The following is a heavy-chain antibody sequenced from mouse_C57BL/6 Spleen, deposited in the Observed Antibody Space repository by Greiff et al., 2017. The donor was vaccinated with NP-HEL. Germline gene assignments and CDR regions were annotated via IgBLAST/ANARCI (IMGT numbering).Heavy chain of an antibody. J-gene: IGHJ1*03. V-gene: IGHV5-4*01. CDR3: ARDRPGYWYFDV. CDR2: ISDGGSYT. Sequence: EVQLVESGGGLVKPGGSLRLSCAASGFTFSSYAMSWVRQTPEKRLEWVATISDGGSYTYYPDNVKGRFTISRDNAKNNLYLQMSHLKSEDTAMYYCARDRPGYWYFDVWGTGTTVTVSS. CDR1: GFTFSSYA.